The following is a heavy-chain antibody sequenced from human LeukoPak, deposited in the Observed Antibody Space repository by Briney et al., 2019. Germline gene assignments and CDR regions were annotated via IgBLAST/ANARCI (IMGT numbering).Heavy chain of an antibody. Sequence: PSQTLSLTCTVSGCSISSGGYYWTWIRQPPGEGLEWIGYIYYSGTTYYNPSLKSRVTISVDTSKNQFSLKLSSVTAADTAVYYCASTSLYSSSWFFDYWGQGTLVTVSS. V-gene: IGHV4-31*03. CDR2: IYYSGTT. CDR3: ASTSLYSSSWFFDY. J-gene: IGHJ4*02. CDR1: GCSISSGGYY. D-gene: IGHD6-13*01.